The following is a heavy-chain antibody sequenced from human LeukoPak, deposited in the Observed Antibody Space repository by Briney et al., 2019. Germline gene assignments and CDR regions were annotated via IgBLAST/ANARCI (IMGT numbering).Heavy chain of an antibody. D-gene: IGHD3-22*01. CDR1: GITLSNYG. CDR3: AKRGVVIRVILVGFHKEANYFES. Sequence: RGSLRLSCAVSGITLSNYGMSWVRQAPGKGLEWVAGISGSGGGTKYAYSVKGRFTSSRDNSKNTLYLQMTSLRAEDTAVYFCAKRGVVIRVILVGFHKEANYFESWGQGALVTVSS. CDR2: ISGSGGGT. V-gene: IGHV3-23*01. J-gene: IGHJ4*02.